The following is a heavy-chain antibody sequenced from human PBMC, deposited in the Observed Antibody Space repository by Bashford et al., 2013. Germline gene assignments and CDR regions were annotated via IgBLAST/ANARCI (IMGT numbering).Heavy chain of an antibody. Sequence: SETLSLTCTVSGGSISSGGYYWSWIRQHPGKGLEWIGYIYYSGSTYYNPSLKSRVTISVDTSKNQFSLKLSSVTAADTAVYYCASRVEFGSPENNWFDPWGQGTLVTVSS. CDR2: IYYSGST. CDR3: ASRVEFGSPENNWFDP. D-gene: IGHD1-26*01. CDR1: GGSISSGGYY. J-gene: IGHJ5*02. V-gene: IGHV4-31*03.